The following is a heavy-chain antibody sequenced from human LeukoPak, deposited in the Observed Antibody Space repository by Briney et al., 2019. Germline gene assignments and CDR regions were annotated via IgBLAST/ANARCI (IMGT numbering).Heavy chain of an antibody. CDR2: ISGSGGST. CDR3: AKSIRGYSYGNFDY. D-gene: IGHD5-18*01. Sequence: GGSLRLSCAASGFTFSGSAMHWVRQAPGKGLEWASAISGSGGSTYYADSVKGRFTISRDNSKNTLYLQMNSLRAEDTAVYYCAKSIRGYSYGNFDYWGQGTLVTVSS. V-gene: IGHV3-23*01. CDR1: GFTFSGSA. J-gene: IGHJ4*02.